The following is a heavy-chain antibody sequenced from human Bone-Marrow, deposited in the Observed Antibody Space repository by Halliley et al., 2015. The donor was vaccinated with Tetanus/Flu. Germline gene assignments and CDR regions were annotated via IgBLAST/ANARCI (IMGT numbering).Heavy chain of an antibody. CDR1: GGSFGDSGYY. D-gene: IGHD3-22*01. V-gene: IGHV4-34*01. CDR3: ARGLTPWDSSGFDWYFDL. CDR2: IIPYGNI. Sequence: TLSLTCAVYGGSFGDSGYYWNWCRQPPGKGLEWIGEIIPYGNINYNQSLQSRVTISVDTSKNQFSLKLSSVSAADTAVYYCARGLTPWDSSGFDWYFDLWGRGSLVTVSS. J-gene: IGHJ2*01.